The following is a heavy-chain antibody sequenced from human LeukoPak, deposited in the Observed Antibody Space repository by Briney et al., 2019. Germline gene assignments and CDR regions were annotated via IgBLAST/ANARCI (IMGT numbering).Heavy chain of an antibody. CDR2: INHSGST. CDR1: GGSFSGYY. V-gene: IGHV4-34*01. Sequence: SETLSLTCAGCGGSFSGYYWSGLRQPPGKGLEGMGEINHSGSTNYNPSLKSRGTISVDTCKNQFYLKLSSVTAADTAVYYCARAVGRIAAAGTYYYYYYMDVWGKGTTVTVSS. CDR3: ARAVGRIAAAGTYYYYYYMDV. J-gene: IGHJ6*03. D-gene: IGHD6-13*01.